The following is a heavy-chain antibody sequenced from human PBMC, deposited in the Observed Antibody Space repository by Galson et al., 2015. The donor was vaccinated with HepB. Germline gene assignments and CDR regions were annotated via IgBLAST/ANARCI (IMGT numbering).Heavy chain of an antibody. V-gene: IGHV3-30-3*01. CDR1: GFTFSSYA. D-gene: IGHD2-15*01. CDR2: ISYDGSNK. Sequence: SLRLSCAASGFTFSSYAMHWVRQAPGKGLEWVAVISYDGSNKYYADSVKGRFTISRDNSKNTLYLQMNSLRAEDTAVYYCARDPSHLGYCSGGSCYSWFDPWGQGTLVTVSS. CDR3: ARDPSHLGYCSGGSCYSWFDP. J-gene: IGHJ5*02.